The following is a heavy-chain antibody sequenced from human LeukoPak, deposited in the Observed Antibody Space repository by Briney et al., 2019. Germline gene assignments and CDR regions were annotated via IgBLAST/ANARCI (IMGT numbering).Heavy chain of an antibody. CDR3: ARDLDSSREDV. J-gene: IGHJ6*02. D-gene: IGHD3-22*01. CDR2: INAGNGNT. V-gene: IGHV1-3*01. CDR1: GYTFTSYA. Sequence: GASVNVSCKASGYTFTSYAMHWVRQAPGQRLEWMGWINAGNGNTKYSQKFQGRVTITRDTSASTAYMELSSLKSEDTAVYYCARDLDSSREDVWGQGTTVTVSS.